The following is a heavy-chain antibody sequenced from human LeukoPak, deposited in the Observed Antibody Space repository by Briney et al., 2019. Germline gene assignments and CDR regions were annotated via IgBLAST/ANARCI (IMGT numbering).Heavy chain of an antibody. D-gene: IGHD1-26*01. Sequence: GRSLRLPCAASGFTFSSYWMSWVRQAPGKGLEWVANIKQDGSEKYYVDSVKGRFTISRDNAKNSLYLQMNSLRAEDTAVYYCAREGSGSYHDAFDIWGQGTMVTVSS. CDR2: IKQDGSEK. V-gene: IGHV3-7*01. CDR1: GFTFSSYW. J-gene: IGHJ3*02. CDR3: AREGSGSYHDAFDI.